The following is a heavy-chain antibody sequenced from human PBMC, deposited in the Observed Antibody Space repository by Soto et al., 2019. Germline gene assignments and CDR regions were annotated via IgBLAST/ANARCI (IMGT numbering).Heavy chain of an antibody. CDR3: ARHAPTGMVRGVNHFDY. CDR2: LYNTGST. D-gene: IGHD3-10*01. V-gene: IGHV4-59*01. J-gene: IGHJ4*02. Sequence: TLSLTCTVTSASLSRYSWSWLRQSPGKGLDWIWYLYNTGSTIYNPSLKSRVTISVDTSKNQFSLKMNSVTAADTAVYYCARHAPTGMVRGVNHFDYWSQGTLVT. CDR1: SASLSRYS.